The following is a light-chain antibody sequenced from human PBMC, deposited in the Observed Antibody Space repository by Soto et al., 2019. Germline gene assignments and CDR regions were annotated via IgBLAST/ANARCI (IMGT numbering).Light chain of an antibody. CDR1: SSDVGGYNY. CDR3: CSYGGRHTHYV. V-gene: IGLV2-11*01. CDR2: DVS. J-gene: IGLJ1*01. Sequence: QSALTQPRSVSGSPGQSVTISCTGTSSDVGGYNYVSWYQQHPGKAPKLMIYDVSKRPSGVPDRFSGSKSGNTAALTISGLQVEDEADYYCCSYGGRHTHYVFGTGTQLTVL.